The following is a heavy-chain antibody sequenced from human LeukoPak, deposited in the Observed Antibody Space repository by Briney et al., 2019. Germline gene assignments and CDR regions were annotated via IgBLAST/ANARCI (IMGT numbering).Heavy chain of an antibody. CDR1: GFTFSSYA. V-gene: IGHV3-23*01. Sequence: GGSLRLSCAASGFTFSSYAMSWVRQAPGKGLEWVSAISGSGGSTYYADSVKGRFTISRDISKNTLYLQMNSLRAEDTALYYCAKDIGSGWALYYFDYWGQGTLVTVSS. J-gene: IGHJ4*02. CDR3: AKDIGSGWALYYFDY. CDR2: ISGSGGST. D-gene: IGHD6-19*01.